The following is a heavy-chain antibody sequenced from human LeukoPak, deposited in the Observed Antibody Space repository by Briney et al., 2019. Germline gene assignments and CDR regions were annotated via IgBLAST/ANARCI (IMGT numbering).Heavy chain of an antibody. D-gene: IGHD4-11*01. CDR2: IYHSGNT. Sequence: SETLSLTCSVSGGSISNSGDYWGWIRQPPGKTLEWIGSIYHSGNTYYNPSLRSRVTISVDTSKNQFSLKLSSVTAADTAVYYCARHVRGPTRNYYFDYWGQGTLVTVSS. CDR3: ARHVRGPTRNYYFDY. CDR1: GGSISNSGDY. J-gene: IGHJ4*02. V-gene: IGHV4-39*01.